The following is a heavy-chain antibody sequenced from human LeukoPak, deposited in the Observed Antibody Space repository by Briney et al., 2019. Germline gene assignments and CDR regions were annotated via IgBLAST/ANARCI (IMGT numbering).Heavy chain of an antibody. Sequence: PSQTLSLTCTVSGGSISSGGYSWSWIRQPPGKGLEWIGYIYHSGSTYYNPSLKSRVTISVDRSKNQFSLKLSSVTAADTAVYYCARDYYGSGSHPWGQGTLVTVSS. CDR1: GGSISSGGYS. CDR2: IYHSGST. CDR3: ARDYYGSGSHP. J-gene: IGHJ5*02. V-gene: IGHV4-30-2*01. D-gene: IGHD3-10*01.